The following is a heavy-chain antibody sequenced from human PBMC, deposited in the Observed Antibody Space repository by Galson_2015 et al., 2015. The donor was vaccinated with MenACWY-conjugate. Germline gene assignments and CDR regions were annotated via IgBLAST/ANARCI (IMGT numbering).Heavy chain of an antibody. CDR2: ISSNGGST. D-gene: IGHD1-26*01. Sequence: SLRLSCAASGFTFSSYAMHWVRQAPGKGLEYVSAISSNGGSTYYADSVKGRFTISRDNSKNTLYLQMSSLRAEDTAVYYCVKAGGSYWWVYNWFDPWGQGTLVTVSS. V-gene: IGHV3-64D*06. J-gene: IGHJ5*02. CDR3: VKAGGSYWWVYNWFDP. CDR1: GFTFSSYA.